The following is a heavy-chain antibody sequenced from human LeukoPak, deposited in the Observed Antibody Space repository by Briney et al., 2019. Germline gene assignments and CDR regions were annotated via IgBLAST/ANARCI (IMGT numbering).Heavy chain of an antibody. V-gene: IGHV1-18*04. J-gene: IGHJ4*02. CDR3: ARDPPLYQLWFDY. CDR2: ISAYNGNT. CDR1: GYTFTSYY. Sequence: ASVKVSCKASGYTFTSYYMQWVRQAPGQGLEWMGWISAYNGNTNYAQKLQGRVTMTTDTSTSTAYMELRSLRSDDTAVYYCARDPPLYQLWFDYWGQGTLVTVSS. D-gene: IGHD5-18*01.